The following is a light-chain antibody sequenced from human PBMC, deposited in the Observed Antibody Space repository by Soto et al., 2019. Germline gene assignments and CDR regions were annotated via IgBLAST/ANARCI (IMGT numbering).Light chain of an antibody. Sequence: QSALTQTASVSGSPGQSITISCTGTSSDVGGYNYVSWYQQHPGKAPRLMIYDVGNRPSGVSNRFSGSKSGNTASLTISGLQAEDEADYYCSSYATSSTHVAFGGGTKLTVL. CDR1: SSDVGGYNY. CDR3: SSYATSSTHVA. J-gene: IGLJ2*01. V-gene: IGLV2-14*03. CDR2: DVG.